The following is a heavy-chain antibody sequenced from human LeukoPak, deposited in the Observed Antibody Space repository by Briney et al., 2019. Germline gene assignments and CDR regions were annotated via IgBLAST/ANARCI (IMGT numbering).Heavy chain of an antibody. CDR2: VYYNGST. V-gene: IGHV4-59*01. D-gene: IGHD6-13*01. CDR3: ARDWRGVPGTARYYYLGMDV. J-gene: IGHJ6*02. Sequence: SETLSLTCTVSGGSIGTYYWSWIRQPPGKGLEWIGYVYYNGSTNYNPSLKSRVTISVDTSKIQFSLRLTSVTAADTAVYYCARDWRGVPGTARYYYLGMDVWGQGATVTVSS. CDR1: GGSIGTYY.